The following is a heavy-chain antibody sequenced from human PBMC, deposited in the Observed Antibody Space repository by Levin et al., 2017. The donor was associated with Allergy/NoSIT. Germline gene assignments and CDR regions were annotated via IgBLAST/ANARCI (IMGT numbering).Heavy chain of an antibody. Sequence: AAVKVSCKASNYRFDTYLFTWVRQAPGLGLEWMGWISAYNGQQKENKDVKGRISMTTDTSTNTVYMKLRSLRADDTATYYCARRGHVAGAVDVWGQGTTVTVYS. J-gene: IGHJ6*02. D-gene: IGHD3-10*01. V-gene: IGHV1-18*01. CDR3: ARRGHVAGAVDV. CDR2: ISAYNGQQ. CDR1: NYRFDTYL.